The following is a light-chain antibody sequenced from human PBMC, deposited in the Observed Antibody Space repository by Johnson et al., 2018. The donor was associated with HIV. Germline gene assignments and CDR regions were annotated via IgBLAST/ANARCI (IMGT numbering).Light chain of an antibody. Sequence: QSVLTQPPSVSAAPGQKVTISCSGSSSNIENNYVSWYQQLPGTAPKLLIYDNNKRPSGIPARFSGSKSGTSATLAITGLQTRDEADYYCGTWDSSLSAGGVFGTGTKVTVL. V-gene: IGLV1-51*01. J-gene: IGLJ1*01. CDR2: DNN. CDR1: SSNIENNY. CDR3: GTWDSSLSAGGV.